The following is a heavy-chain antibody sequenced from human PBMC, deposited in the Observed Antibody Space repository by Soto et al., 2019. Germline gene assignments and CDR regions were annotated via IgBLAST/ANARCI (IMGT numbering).Heavy chain of an antibody. Sequence: SMKVSCKASGGTFSSYAISWVRQAPGQGLEWMGGIIPIFGTANYAQKFQGRVTITADESTSTAYMELSSLRSEDTAVYYCARARYYGSGSSFLYYYWYFDLWGRGTLVTVSS. D-gene: IGHD3-10*01. J-gene: IGHJ2*01. V-gene: IGHV1-69*13. CDR3: ARARYYGSGSSFLYYYWYFDL. CDR1: GGTFSSYA. CDR2: IIPIFGTA.